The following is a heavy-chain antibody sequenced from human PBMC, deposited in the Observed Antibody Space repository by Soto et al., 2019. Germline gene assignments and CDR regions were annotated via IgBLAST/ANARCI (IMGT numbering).Heavy chain of an antibody. CDR3: ARGWFGEFKALYYFDY. D-gene: IGHD3-10*01. Sequence: QVQLVQSGAEVKKPGSSVKVSCKASGGTFSSYTISWVRQAPGQGLEWMGRIIPILGIANYAQKFQGRVTITADKSTSTAYMELSSLRSEDTAVYYCARGWFGEFKALYYFDYWGQGTLVTVSS. CDR2: IIPILGIA. V-gene: IGHV1-69*02. J-gene: IGHJ4*02. CDR1: GGTFSSYT.